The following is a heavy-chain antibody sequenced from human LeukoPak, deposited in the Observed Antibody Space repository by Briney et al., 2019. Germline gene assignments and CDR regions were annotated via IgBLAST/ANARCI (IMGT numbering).Heavy chain of an antibody. Sequence: GGSLRLSCEASGFTFSSYAMHWVRQAPGKGLEWVAVISYDGSNKYYADSVKGRFTISRDNSKNTLYLQMNSLRVEDTAVYYCAREEEGYNWNYASAYWGQGTLVTVSS. CDR2: ISYDGSNK. D-gene: IGHD1-7*01. CDR3: AREEEGYNWNYASAY. J-gene: IGHJ4*02. CDR1: GFTFSSYA. V-gene: IGHV3-30-3*01.